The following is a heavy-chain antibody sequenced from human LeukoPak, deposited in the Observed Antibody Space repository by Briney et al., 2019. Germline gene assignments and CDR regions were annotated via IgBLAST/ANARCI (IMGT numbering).Heavy chain of an antibody. Sequence: ASVTVSCKASVYTFTGYYMHWVRQAPGQGLAWMGWIKPNSGGTNYAQKFQGRVTMTRDTSISTAYMELSRLRSDDTAVYYCARSVAVAGSPLGYWGQGTLVTVSS. CDR3: ARSVAVAGSPLGY. CDR1: VYTFTGYY. CDR2: IKPNSGGT. D-gene: IGHD6-19*01. J-gene: IGHJ4*02. V-gene: IGHV1-2*02.